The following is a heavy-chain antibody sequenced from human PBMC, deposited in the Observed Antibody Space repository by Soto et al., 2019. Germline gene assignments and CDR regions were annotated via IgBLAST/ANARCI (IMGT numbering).Heavy chain of an antibody. CDR2: ISSSSSYI. CDR1: GFTFSSYS. D-gene: IGHD2-15*01. CDR3: ARELNNCSGGSCREYYFDY. Sequence: GGSLRLSCAASGFTFSSYSMNWVRQAPGKGLEWVSSISSSSSYIYYADSVKGRFTISRDNAKNSLYLQMNSLRAEDTAVYYCARELNNCSGGSCREYYFDYWGQGTLVTVSS. J-gene: IGHJ4*02. V-gene: IGHV3-21*01.